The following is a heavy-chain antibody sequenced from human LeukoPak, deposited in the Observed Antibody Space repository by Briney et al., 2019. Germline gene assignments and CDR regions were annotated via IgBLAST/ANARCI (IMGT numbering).Heavy chain of an antibody. CDR3: ARGPLELRYYFDY. CDR2: IIPIFGTA. Sequence: SVKVSCKASGGTFSSYAISWVRQAPGQGLEWMGGIIPIFGTANYAQKFQGRVTITTDESTSTAYMELSSLRSEDTAVYYCARGPLELRYYFDYWGQGTLGTVSS. D-gene: IGHD1-7*01. V-gene: IGHV1-69*05. J-gene: IGHJ4*02. CDR1: GGTFSSYA.